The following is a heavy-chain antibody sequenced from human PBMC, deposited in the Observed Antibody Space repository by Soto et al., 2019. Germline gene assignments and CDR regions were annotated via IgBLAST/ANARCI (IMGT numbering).Heavy chain of an antibody. CDR2: IYYSGST. V-gene: IGHV4-39*01. CDR3: ARLPIDIVVVPAAIPYYGMDV. J-gene: IGHJ6*02. D-gene: IGHD2-2*01. Sequence: SETLSLTCTVSGGSISSSSYYWGWIRQPPGKGLEWIGSIYYSGSTYYNPSLKSRVTISVDTSKNQFSLKLSSVTAADTAVYYCARLPIDIVVVPAAIPYYGMDVWGQGTTVTVSS. CDR1: GGSISSSSYY.